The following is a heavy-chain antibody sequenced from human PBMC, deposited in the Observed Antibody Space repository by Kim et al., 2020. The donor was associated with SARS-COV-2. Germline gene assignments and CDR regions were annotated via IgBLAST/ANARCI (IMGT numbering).Heavy chain of an antibody. Sequence: ASVKVSCKASGYTLSDFAIHWVRQAPGQGLEWMAWINTGNGDTKSSQKFQGRVTITRDTVTSTVYMELSSLTSEDTAVYYCARGSMATSAYWGQGTLVP. CDR2: INTGNGDT. CDR1: GYTLSDFA. D-gene: IGHD2-8*01. V-gene: IGHV1-3*04. CDR3: ARGSMATSAY. J-gene: IGHJ4*02.